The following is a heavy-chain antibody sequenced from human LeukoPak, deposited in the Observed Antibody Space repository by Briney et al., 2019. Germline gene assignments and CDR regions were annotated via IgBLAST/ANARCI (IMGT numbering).Heavy chain of an antibody. V-gene: IGHV1-69*05. CDR1: GYTFTSYA. J-gene: IGHJ2*01. CDR2: IIPIFGPA. D-gene: IGHD7-27*01. Sequence: ASVKVSCKASGYTFTSYAMNWVRQAPGQGLEWMGGIIPIFGPANYAQKFQGRVTITTDESTSTAYMELSSLRSEDTAVYYCARLTGDWYFDLWGRGTLVTVSS. CDR3: ARLTGDWYFDL.